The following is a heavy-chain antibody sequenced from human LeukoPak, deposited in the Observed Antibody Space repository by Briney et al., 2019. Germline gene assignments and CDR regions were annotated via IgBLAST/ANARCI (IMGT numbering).Heavy chain of an antibody. CDR3: ARVGTHYYDSSGYYDY. D-gene: IGHD3-22*01. CDR1: GGTFSSYA. Sequence: GSSVKVSCKASGGTFSSYAFTWVRQAPGQGLEWMGGIIPIFGTAYYAQKFQGRVTITADESTSTAYMELSSLRSEDTAVYYCARVGTHYYDSSGYYDYWGQGTLVTVSS. CDR2: IIPIFGTA. V-gene: IGHV1-69*01. J-gene: IGHJ4*02.